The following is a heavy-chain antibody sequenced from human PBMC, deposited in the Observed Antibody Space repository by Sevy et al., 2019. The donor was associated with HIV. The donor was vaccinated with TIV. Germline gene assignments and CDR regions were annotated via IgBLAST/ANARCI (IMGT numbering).Heavy chain of an antibody. CDR1: GLTFSNAW. Sequence: GGSLRLSCAASGLTFSNAWMSWVRQAPGKGLEWVGRIKSKIDGGTTDYATPVKGRFTMSRDDSDNTLYLQMNRRKTEVTAVYYFTTDSNYGDYVGGMDVWGQRTTVTVSS. J-gene: IGHJ6*02. V-gene: IGHV3-15*01. D-gene: IGHD4-17*01. CDR2: IKSKIDGGTT. CDR3: TTDSNYGDYVGGMDV.